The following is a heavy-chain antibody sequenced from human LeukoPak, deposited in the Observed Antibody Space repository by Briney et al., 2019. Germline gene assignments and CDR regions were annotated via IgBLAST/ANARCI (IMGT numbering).Heavy chain of an antibody. D-gene: IGHD1-14*01. CDR3: ARDPGSRMDV. V-gene: IGHV3-23*01. CDR2: ISGSGDRT. Sequence: GGSLRLSCAASGFTFSSFAMTWVRQAPGKGLEWVSAISGSGDRTYYADSVKGRFTISRDNSKNTLYLQMNSLRAEDTAVYYCARDPGSRMDVWGQGTTVTVSS. CDR1: GFTFSSFA. J-gene: IGHJ6*02.